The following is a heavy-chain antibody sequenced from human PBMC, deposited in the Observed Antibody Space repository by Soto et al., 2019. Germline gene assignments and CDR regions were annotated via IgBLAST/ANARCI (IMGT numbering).Heavy chain of an antibody. CDR3: ASMGYHYGSGSYPLDY. CDR1: GGSISSYY. V-gene: IGHV4-59*08. CDR2: IYNSGST. Sequence: QVQLQESGPGLVKPSETLSLTCTVAGGSISSYYWTWIRQPPGKGLEWIGFIYNSGSTHYNPSPRRGVTRSVDTPKNQFSLKLRSVTAADTAVYYCASMGYHYGSGSYPLDYWGQGTLVTVSS. D-gene: IGHD3-10*01. J-gene: IGHJ4*02.